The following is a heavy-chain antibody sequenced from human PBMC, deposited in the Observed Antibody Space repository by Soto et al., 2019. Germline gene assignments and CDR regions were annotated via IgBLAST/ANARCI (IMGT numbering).Heavy chain of an antibody. D-gene: IGHD2-15*01. CDR2: IYYSGST. J-gene: IGHJ6*02. Sequence: PSETLSLTCTFSGFSISSGDYYWSWIRQPPGKGLEWIGYIYYSGSTYYNPSLKSRVTISVDTSKNQFSLKLSSVTAADTAVYYCARGGHLGRYYYGMDVWGQGTTVTVSS. CDR1: GFSISSGDYY. CDR3: ARGGHLGRYYYGMDV. V-gene: IGHV4-30-4*01.